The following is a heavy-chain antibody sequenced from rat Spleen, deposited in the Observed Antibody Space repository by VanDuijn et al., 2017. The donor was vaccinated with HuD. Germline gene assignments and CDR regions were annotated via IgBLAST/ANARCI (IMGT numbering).Heavy chain of an antibody. CDR2: IWSGGLT. CDR3: ASPFRLFAY. J-gene: IGHJ3*01. V-gene: IGHV2-1*01. Sequence: QVQLKESGPGLVQPFQTLSLTCTVSGFSLTSNCVRWVRQPPGKGLEWMGAIWSGGLTDYNSALKSRLSNSRDTSNSQVFLKKNSLRAEYTAFYFCASPFRLFAYWGQGTLVTVSS. CDR1: GFSLTSNC.